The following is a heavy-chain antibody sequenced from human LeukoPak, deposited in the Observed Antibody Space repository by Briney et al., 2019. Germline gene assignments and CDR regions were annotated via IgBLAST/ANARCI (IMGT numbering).Heavy chain of an antibody. CDR1: GFTFSSYA. D-gene: IGHD2-2*01. V-gene: IGHV3-23*01. CDR2: ISGSGGST. Sequence: GSLRLSCAASGFTFSSYAMSWVRQAPGKGLEWVSAISGSGGSTYYADSVKGRFTISRDNSKNTLYLQMNSLRAEDTAVYYCAKAVVVVPAATQGDYWGQGTLVTVSS. CDR3: AKAVVVVPAATQGDY. J-gene: IGHJ4*02.